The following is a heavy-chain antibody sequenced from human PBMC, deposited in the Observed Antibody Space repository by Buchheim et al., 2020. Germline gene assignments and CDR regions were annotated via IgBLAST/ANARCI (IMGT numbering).Heavy chain of an antibody. D-gene: IGHD1-26*01. CDR3: ARSVYSGSRIEY. CDR1: GFTFSSYW. CDR2: MKTDGGST. V-gene: IGHV3-74*01. J-gene: IGHJ4*02. Sequence: EVQLVESGGGLVQPGGSLRLSCAASGFTFSSYWMQWARQAPGKGLVWVSRMKTDGGSTSYADSVTGRFTISRDNPKNTLYLQMNSLRAEDTAVYYCARSVYSGSRIEYWGQGTL.